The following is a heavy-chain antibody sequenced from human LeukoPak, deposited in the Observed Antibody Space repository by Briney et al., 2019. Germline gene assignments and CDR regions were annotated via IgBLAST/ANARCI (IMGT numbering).Heavy chain of an antibody. Sequence: SETLSLTCTVSGGSVSSGSYYWSWIRQPPGKGLEWIGYIYYSGSTNYNPSLKSRVTISVDTSKNQFSLKLSSVTAADTAMYYCARIRRYSYGGGDAFDIWGQGTMVTVSS. J-gene: IGHJ3*02. D-gene: IGHD5-18*01. CDR3: ARIRRYSYGGGDAFDI. CDR2: IYYSGST. CDR1: GGSVSSGSYY. V-gene: IGHV4-61*01.